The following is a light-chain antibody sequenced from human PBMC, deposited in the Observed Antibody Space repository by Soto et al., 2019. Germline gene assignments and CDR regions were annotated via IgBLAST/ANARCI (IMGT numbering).Light chain of an antibody. CDR2: DAS. CDR1: QDISNY. Sequence: DIQMTQSPSSLSASVGDRVTITCQASQDISNYLNWYQQKPGKAPKLLIYDASNLETGVPSRFSGSGSGTDFTFTISSLQPGDIATYYCQQFDYLPLTFGGGTKVEIK. CDR3: QQFDYLPLT. V-gene: IGKV1-33*01. J-gene: IGKJ4*01.